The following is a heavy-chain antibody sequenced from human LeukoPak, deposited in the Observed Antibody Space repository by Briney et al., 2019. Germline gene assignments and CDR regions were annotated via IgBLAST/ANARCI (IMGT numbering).Heavy chain of an antibody. Sequence: SETLSLTCTVSGGSIGSYYWSWIRQPPGKGLEWIGYIGYSGRTNYNPSLKSRVTISVDTSKNQFSLNLRSVTAADTAVYYCARESGSYYGMDVWGQGTTVTVSS. J-gene: IGHJ6*02. CDR3: ARESGSYYGMDV. CDR1: GGSIGSYY. D-gene: IGHD1-26*01. CDR2: IGYSGRT. V-gene: IGHV4-59*01.